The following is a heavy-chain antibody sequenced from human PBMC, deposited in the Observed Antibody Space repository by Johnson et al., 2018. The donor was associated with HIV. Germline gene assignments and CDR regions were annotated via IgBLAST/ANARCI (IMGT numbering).Heavy chain of an antibody. Sequence: VQLVESGGGLKQPGGSLRLSCAASGFPFSSYDMHWVLQATGKGLEWVSGISWNSGSIGYADSVKGRFTISRDNAKNSLYLQMNSLRAEDTALYYCAKDRSEVPRNAFDIWGQGTMVTGSS. CDR3: AKDRSEVPRNAFDI. V-gene: IGHV3-9*01. D-gene: IGHD4/OR15-4a*01. J-gene: IGHJ3*02. CDR1: GFPFSSYD. CDR2: ISWNSGSI.